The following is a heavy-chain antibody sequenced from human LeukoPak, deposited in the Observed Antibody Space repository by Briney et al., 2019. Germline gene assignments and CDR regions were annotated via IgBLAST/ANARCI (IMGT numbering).Heavy chain of an antibody. CDR1: GFSFSNYW. V-gene: IGHV3-74*01. Sequence: GGSLRLSCAASGFSFSNYWMHWVRQAPGKGLVWVSIINTDGSSTYYADSVKGRFTISRDNAKNTLYLQMSSLGVEGTAVYYCARDFKDGHFWGQGTLVTVSS. J-gene: IGHJ4*02. CDR2: INTDGSST. CDR3: ARDFKDGHF.